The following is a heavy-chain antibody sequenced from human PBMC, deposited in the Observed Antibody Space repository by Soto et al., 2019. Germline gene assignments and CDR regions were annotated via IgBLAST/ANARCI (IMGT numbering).Heavy chain of an antibody. CDR3: ARDSDYGGNTRNFDY. CDR2: IWYDGSNK. V-gene: IGHV3-33*01. CDR1: GFPFSSYG. Sequence: GSLRLSCASSGFPFSSYGMHWVRQAPGKGLEWVAVIWYDGSNKYYADSVKGRFTISRDNSKNTLYLQMNSLRAEDTAVYYCARDSDYGGNTRNFDYWGQGTLVTVSS. D-gene: IGHD4-17*01. J-gene: IGHJ4*02.